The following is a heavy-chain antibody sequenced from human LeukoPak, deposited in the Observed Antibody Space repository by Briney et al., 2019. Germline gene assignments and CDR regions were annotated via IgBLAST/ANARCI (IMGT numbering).Heavy chain of an antibody. V-gene: IGHV4-30-4*01. Sequence: SETLSLTCTVSGGYISSGNDYGRWIRQPPGKGLGWIGHSYYSGSTYYTPSLKSRVTISVDTPKNQFSLKLSSVTAADTAVYYCARVGISMNVVDYWGQGTLVTVSS. D-gene: IGHD3-22*01. CDR2: SYYSGST. CDR3: ARVGISMNVVDY. J-gene: IGHJ4*02. CDR1: GGYISSGNDY.